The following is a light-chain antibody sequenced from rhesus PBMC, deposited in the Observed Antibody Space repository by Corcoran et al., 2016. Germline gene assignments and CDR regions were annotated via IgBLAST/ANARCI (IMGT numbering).Light chain of an antibody. Sequence: DIQMTQSPSSLSASVGDTVTITCQASQGISNKLAWYQQKPGKVPKLLIYGASPSQSGVPSRFSGSGSVTDFTLTISSLQAEDFATYYCQHGYGIPLTFGGGTKVELK. V-gene: IGKV1-25*02. J-gene: IGKJ4*01. CDR3: QHGYGIPLT. CDR2: GAS. CDR1: QGISNK.